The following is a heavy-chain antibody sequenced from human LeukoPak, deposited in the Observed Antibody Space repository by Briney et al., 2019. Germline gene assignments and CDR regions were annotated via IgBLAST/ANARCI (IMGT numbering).Heavy chain of an antibody. D-gene: IGHD5-18*01. Sequence: PGGSLRLSCAASGFTFSSYGMHWVRQAPGKGLEWVAVIWYDGSNKYYADSVKGRFTISRDNSKNTLYLQMNSLRAEDTAVYYCARDAGDTAMVNYFDYWGQGTPVTVSS. V-gene: IGHV3-33*01. J-gene: IGHJ4*02. CDR1: GFTFSSYG. CDR3: ARDAGDTAMVNYFDY. CDR2: IWYDGSNK.